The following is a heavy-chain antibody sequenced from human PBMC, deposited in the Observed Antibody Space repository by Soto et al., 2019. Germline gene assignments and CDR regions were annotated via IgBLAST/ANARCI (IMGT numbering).Heavy chain of an antibody. CDR2: TSYDGSDK. CDR1: GFTFRSYV. J-gene: IGHJ1*01. D-gene: IGHD3-16*01. CDR3: ARWGTTGALDV. V-gene: IGHV3-30*19. Sequence: QVQLVESGGGVVQPGTSLRVSCVGSGFTFRSYVIHWVRQAPGKGLEWVALTSYDGSDKYYGDSVRGLFTISRDNSRNTVDLQMDSLRLEDTALYYCARWGTTGALDVWGQGTLVSVSS.